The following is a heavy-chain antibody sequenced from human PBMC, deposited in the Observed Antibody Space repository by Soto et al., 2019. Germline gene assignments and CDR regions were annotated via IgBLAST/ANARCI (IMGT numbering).Heavy chain of an antibody. CDR1: GFPFGSYW. Sequence: GGSLRLSCAAPGFPFGSYWMHWVRQAPGKGLEWVSRLNSDGTSTSYADSAKGRFTISRDNSKSTLYLRINSLRAEDTAVYFCARDLHESSGWGIDYWGRGTLVTVSS. J-gene: IGHJ4*02. CDR2: LNSDGTST. V-gene: IGHV3-74*01. CDR3: ARDLHESSGWGIDY. D-gene: IGHD6-19*01.